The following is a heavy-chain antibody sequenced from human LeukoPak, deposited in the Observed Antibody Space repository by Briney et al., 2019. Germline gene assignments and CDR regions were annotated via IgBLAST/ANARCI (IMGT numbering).Heavy chain of an antibody. CDR3: AKDYTMVTPRGFQH. D-gene: IGHD4-17*01. V-gene: IGHV3-23*01. Sequence: GGSLRLSCAASGFTLSSFAMSWVRQAPGKGLEWVSTISGSGGTTYYADSVKGRFTISRDNSKNTLYLQMNSLRAEDTALYYCAKDYTMVTPRGFQHWGQGTLVTVSS. CDR2: ISGSGGTT. CDR1: GFTLSSFA. J-gene: IGHJ1*01.